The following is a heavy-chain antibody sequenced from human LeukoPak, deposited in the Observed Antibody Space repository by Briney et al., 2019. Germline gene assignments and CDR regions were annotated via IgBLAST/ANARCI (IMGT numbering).Heavy chain of an antibody. Sequence: GASVKVSCKASGYIFTGYYLFWVRQAPGQGLEWMGWINPNGGATRYAQKFQGRVTLTSDTSIRTTYMEMSSLTPDDTAVYYCARDERYSDADHDYPDLGYWGQGTLVTVSS. V-gene: IGHV1-2*02. CDR3: ARDERYSDADHDYPDLGY. D-gene: IGHD3-16*01. CDR1: GYIFTGYY. J-gene: IGHJ4*02. CDR2: INPNGGAT.